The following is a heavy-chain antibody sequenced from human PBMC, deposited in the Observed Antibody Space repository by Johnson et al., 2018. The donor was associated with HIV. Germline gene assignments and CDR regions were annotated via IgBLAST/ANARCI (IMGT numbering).Heavy chain of an antibody. CDR1: GFTFSSYG. J-gene: IGHJ3*01. V-gene: IGHV3-33*01. Sequence: VQGGEDGGGGGEYGKYLRIYCVASGFTFSSYGMHWVRQAPGRGLEWVAVIWYDGTNKYYADSVKGRFNISRDNSNSTLYLQMNSLRGEDTAMYYCARSPGKDYGGNSGGFNVWGQGTMVTVSS. D-gene: IGHD4-23*01. CDR3: ARSPGKDYGGNSGGFNV. CDR2: IWYDGTNK.